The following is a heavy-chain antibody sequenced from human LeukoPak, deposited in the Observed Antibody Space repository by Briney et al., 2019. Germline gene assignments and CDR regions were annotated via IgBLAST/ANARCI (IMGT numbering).Heavy chain of an antibody. CDR3: ARAGYSSSWHPFDYFDY. CDR2: FYYSGSP. CDR1: GGSMSSYF. J-gene: IGHJ4*02. V-gene: IGHV4-59*08. Sequence: SETLSLTCTVSGGSMSSYFWSWIRQPPGKGLEWIGYFYYSGSPNYNPSLKSRVTISVDTSKNQFSLKLSSVTAADTAVYYCARAGYSSSWHPFDYFDYWGQGTLVTVSS. D-gene: IGHD6-13*01.